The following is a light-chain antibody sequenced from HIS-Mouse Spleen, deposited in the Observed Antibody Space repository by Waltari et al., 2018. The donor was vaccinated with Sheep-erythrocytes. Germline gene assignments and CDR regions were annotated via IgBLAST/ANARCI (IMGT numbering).Light chain of an antibody. J-gene: IGLJ1*01. CDR3: QVWDSSSDHPYV. CDR1: NSGSKR. CDR2: DDS. Sequence: SYVLTQPPSVSVAPGQTARITCGGNNSGSKRVHWYQQKPGPAPVLVVYDDSDRPSGIPERFSGSNSGNTATLTISRVEAGDEADYYCQVWDSSSDHPYVFGTGTKVTVL. V-gene: IGLV3-21*02.